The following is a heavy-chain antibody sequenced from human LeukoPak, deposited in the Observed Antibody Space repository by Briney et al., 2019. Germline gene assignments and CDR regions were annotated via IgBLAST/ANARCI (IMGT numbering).Heavy chain of an antibody. CDR3: ASDSDYDYVWGSYNWFDP. D-gene: IGHD3-16*01. CDR2: ISSSSSYI. J-gene: IGHJ5*02. V-gene: IGHV3-21*01. Sequence: GGSLRLSCAASGFTFSSYSMNWVRQAPGKGLEWVSSISSSSSYIYYADSVKGRFTISRDNAKNSLYLQMNSLRAEDTAVYYCASDSDYDYVWGSYNWFDPWGQGTLVTVSS. CDR1: GFTFSSYS.